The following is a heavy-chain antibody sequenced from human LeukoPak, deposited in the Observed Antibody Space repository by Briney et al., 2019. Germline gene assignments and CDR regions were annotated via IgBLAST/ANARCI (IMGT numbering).Heavy chain of an antibody. CDR1: GFTFSSYG. J-gene: IGHJ5*02. Sequence: GGSLRLSCAASGFTFSSYGMSWVRQAPGKGLEWVSAISGSGGSTYYADSVKGRFTISRDNSKNTLYLQMNSLRAEDTAVYYCAKAGEPMTEYQLLLNWFDPWGQGTLVTVSS. CDR3: AKAGEPMTEYQLLLNWFDP. CDR2: ISGSGGST. V-gene: IGHV3-23*01. D-gene: IGHD2-2*01.